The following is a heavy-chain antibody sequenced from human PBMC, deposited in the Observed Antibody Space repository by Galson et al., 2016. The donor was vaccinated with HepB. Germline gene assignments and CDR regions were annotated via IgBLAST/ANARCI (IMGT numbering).Heavy chain of an antibody. V-gene: IGHV3-23*01. Sequence: SLRLSCAASGFTFSDYAMNWVRQAPGQGLEWISGITGSGGSTYYAATVKGRFTISRDTSKNTLFLQLNSLRAEDTAVYYCARRSNYESGPFDYWGQGTLVTVSS. D-gene: IGHD4-11*01. J-gene: IGHJ4*02. CDR1: GFTFSDYA. CDR2: ITGSGGST. CDR3: ARRSNYESGPFDY.